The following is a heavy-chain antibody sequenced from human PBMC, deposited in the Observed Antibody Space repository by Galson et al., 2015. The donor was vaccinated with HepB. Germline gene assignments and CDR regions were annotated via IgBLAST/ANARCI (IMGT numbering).Heavy chain of an antibody. V-gene: IGHV3-30-3*01. CDR1: GFTFSSYA. D-gene: IGHD3-22*01. J-gene: IGHJ4*02. Sequence: LRLSCAASGFTFSSYAMHWVRQAPGKGLEWVALISYDGSNKYYADSVKGRFTISRDNSKNTLYLQMNSLRAGDTAVYYCARVTYYSHSSGYYSLAYWGQGTLVTVSS. CDR2: ISYDGSNK. CDR3: ARVTYYSHSSGYYSLAY.